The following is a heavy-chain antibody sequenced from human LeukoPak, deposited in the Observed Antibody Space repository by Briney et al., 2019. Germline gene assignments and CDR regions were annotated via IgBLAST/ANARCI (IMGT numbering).Heavy chain of an antibody. CDR2: ISAYNGNT. CDR3: ARSPSPNYYDSSGYYSHYYYYYMDV. J-gene: IGHJ6*03. Sequence: ASVKVSCKASGYTFTSYGISWVRQAPGQGLEWMGWISAYNGNTNYARKLQGRVTMTTDTSTSTAYMELRSLRSDDTAVYYCARSPSPNYYDSSGYYSHYYYYYMDVWGKGTTVTVSS. CDR1: GYTFTSYG. D-gene: IGHD3-22*01. V-gene: IGHV1-18*01.